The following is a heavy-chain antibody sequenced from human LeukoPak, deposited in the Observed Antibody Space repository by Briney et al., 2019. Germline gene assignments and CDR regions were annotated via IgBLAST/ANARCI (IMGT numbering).Heavy chain of an antibody. Sequence: GGSLRLSCAASGFPFSSFWMNWVRQTPGRGLEWLANIRPDGSEQYYVDSVRGRFTISRDNAKNSVYLDMNNLRVDDTGVYYCSGRDSGRSPWAYWGQGTLVSVSS. CDR1: GFPFSSFW. CDR3: SGRDSGRSPWAY. J-gene: IGHJ4*02. CDR2: IRPDGSEQ. D-gene: IGHD2-15*01. V-gene: IGHV3-7*01.